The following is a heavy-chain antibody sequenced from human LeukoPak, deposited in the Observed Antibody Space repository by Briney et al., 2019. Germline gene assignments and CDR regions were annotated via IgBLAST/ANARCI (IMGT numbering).Heavy chain of an antibody. CDR3: ARGRDV. CDR1: GFTFSSYH. J-gene: IGHJ6*02. V-gene: IGHV3-30-3*01. CDR2: ISYDTNDR. Sequence: PGRSLRLSCAASGFTFSSYHMHWFRQAPGKGLEWVAVISYDTNDRYYADSVKGRFTISRDNSRNTLFLQMNSLRTEDTAVYYCARGRDVWGQGTTVTVSS.